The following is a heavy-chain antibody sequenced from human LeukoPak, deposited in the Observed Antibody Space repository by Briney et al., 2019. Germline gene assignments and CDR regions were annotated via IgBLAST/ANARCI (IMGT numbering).Heavy chain of an antibody. CDR2: INQDGSEK. CDR3: ARDTYGGFDY. J-gene: IGHJ4*02. Sequence: PSGTLSLTCAVSGGSISSGSWWGWIRQAPGKGLEWVASINQDGSEKYYVDSVKGRFTISRDNAKTSLYLQINRLRAEDTAIFYCARDTYGGFDYWGQGTLVTVSS. CDR1: GGSISSGSW. V-gene: IGHV3-7*01. D-gene: IGHD4-23*01.